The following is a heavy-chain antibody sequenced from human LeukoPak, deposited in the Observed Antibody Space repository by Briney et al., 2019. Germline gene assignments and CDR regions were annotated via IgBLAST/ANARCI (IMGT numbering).Heavy chain of an antibody. V-gene: IGHV3-21*01. CDR2: ISSSSSYI. CDR3: ARGDDYSNYVPLY. D-gene: IGHD4-11*01. Sequence: GGSLRLSCAASGFTFSSYSMNWVRQAPGKGLEWVSSISSSSSYIYYADSVKGRFTISRDNAKNSLYLQMNSLRAEDTAVYYCARGDDYSNYVPLYWGQGTLVTVSS. CDR1: GFTFSSYS. J-gene: IGHJ4*02.